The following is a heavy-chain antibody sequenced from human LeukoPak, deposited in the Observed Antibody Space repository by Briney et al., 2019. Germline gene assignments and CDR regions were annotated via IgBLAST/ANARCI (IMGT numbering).Heavy chain of an antibody. CDR3: ANSRDPWAVAAYFDY. D-gene: IGHD6-19*01. CDR2: ISGSGGST. J-gene: IGHJ4*02. CDR1: GFTFSSYA. V-gene: IGHV3-23*01. Sequence: GGSLRLSCAASGFTFSSYAMSWVRQAPGKGLEWVSAISGSGGSTYYADSVKGRFTISRDNSKNTLYLQMNSLRAEDTAVYYCANSRDPWAVAAYFDYWGQGTLVTVSS.